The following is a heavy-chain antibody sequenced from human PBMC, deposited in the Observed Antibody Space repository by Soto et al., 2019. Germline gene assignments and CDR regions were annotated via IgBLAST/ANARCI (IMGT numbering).Heavy chain of an antibody. V-gene: IGHV3-9*01. D-gene: IGHD3-22*01. CDR2: ISWNSGSI. CDR3: AKGGYYYDSSGYSPWYYYGMDV. J-gene: IGHJ6*02. CDR1: GFTFDDYA. Sequence: GGSLRLSCAASGFTFDDYAMHWVRQAPGKGLAWVSGISWNSGSIGYADSVKGRFTISRDNAKNSLYLQMNSLRAEDTALYYCAKGGYYYDSSGYSPWYYYGMDVWGQGTTVTVSS.